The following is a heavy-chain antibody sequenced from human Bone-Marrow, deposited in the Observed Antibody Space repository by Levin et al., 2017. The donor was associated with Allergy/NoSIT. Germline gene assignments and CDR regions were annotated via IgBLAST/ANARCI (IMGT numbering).Heavy chain of an antibody. CDR2: ISWNSDSI. CDR1: GFTFDDYA. CDR3: AKDHESSGWPTFDL. Sequence: SLKISCAVSGFTFDDYAMHWVRQAPGKGLDWVSGISWNSDSIGYADSVKGRFTISRDNAQNSLYLQMNSLRVEDTAVYFCAKDHESSGWPTFDLWGQGTLVTVSS. D-gene: IGHD6-19*01. V-gene: IGHV3-9*01. J-gene: IGHJ4*02.